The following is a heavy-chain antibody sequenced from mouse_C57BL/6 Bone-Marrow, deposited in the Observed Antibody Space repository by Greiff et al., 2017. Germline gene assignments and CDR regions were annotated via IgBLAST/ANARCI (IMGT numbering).Heavy chain of an antibody. CDR2: FSGGGGNT. V-gene: IGHV5-9*01. D-gene: IGHD4-1*01. J-gene: IGHJ4*01. Sequence: EVKLMESGGGLVKPGGSLKLSCAASGFTFSSYTMSWVRQTPEKMLEWVATFSGGGGNTYYPDSVKGRFTISRDNAKNTLYLQMSSLRSEDTALYYCARSNWGYAMDYWGQGTSVTVSS. CDR1: GFTFSSYT. CDR3: ARSNWGYAMDY.